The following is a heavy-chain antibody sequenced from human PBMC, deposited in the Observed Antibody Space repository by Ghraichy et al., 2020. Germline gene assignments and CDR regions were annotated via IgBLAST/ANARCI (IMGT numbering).Heavy chain of an antibody. CDR3: AKEGRGGCSSTSCFDP. V-gene: IGHV3-23*01. CDR2: ISGSGGST. J-gene: IGHJ5*02. CDR1: GFTFSSYA. Sequence: GGSLRLSCAASGFTFSSYAMSWVRQAPGKGLEWVSAISGSGGSTYYADSVKGRFTISRDNSKNTLYLQMNSLRAEDTAVYYCAKEGRGGCSSTSCFDPWGQGTLVTVSS. D-gene: IGHD2-2*01.